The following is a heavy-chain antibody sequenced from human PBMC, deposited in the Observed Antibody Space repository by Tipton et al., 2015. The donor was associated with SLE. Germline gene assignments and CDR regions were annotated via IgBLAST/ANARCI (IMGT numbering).Heavy chain of an antibody. J-gene: IGHJ2*01. CDR2: IYYTGAT. CDR3: ARMGWIRWYFDL. CDR1: GGSISDGAYY. Sequence: TLSLTCSVSGGSISDGAYYWSWIRQHPGKGLEWIGYIYYTGATYFNPFLESRVTMSVDTSENQFSLKLTSVTAADTAIYYCARMGWIRWYFDLWGRGTLVTVSS. D-gene: IGHD5-12*01. V-gene: IGHV4-31*03.